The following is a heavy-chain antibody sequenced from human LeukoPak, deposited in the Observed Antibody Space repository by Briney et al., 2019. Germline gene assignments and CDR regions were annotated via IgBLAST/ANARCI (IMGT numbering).Heavy chain of an antibody. CDR3: ARGLQENLAWLQAFSAFDI. D-gene: IGHD5-12*01. J-gene: IGHJ3*02. CDR1: GGTFSSYA. Sequence: SVKVSCKASGGTFSSYAISWVRQAPGQGLEWMGGIIPIFGTANYAQKFQGRVTITADKSTSTAYMELSSLRSEDTAVYYCARGLQENLAWLQAFSAFDIWGQGTMVTVSS. CDR2: IIPIFGTA. V-gene: IGHV1-69*06.